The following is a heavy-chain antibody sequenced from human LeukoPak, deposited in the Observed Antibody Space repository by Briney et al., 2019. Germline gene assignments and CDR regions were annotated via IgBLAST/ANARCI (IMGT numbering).Heavy chain of an antibody. CDR1: GGSISSSSYY. D-gene: IGHD6-13*01. J-gene: IGHJ4*02. CDR3: ARADGAAAGTLGDY. V-gene: IGHV4-39*07. CDR2: IYYSGST. Sequence: SETLSLTCTVSGGSISSSSYYWGWIRQPPGKGLEWIGSIYYSGSTYYNPSVKSRVTISVDTSKNQFSLKLSSVTAADTAVYYCARADGAAAGTLGDYWGQGTPVTVSS.